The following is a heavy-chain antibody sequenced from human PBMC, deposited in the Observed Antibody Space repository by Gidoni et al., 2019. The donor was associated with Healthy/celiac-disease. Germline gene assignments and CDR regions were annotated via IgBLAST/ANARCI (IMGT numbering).Heavy chain of an antibody. D-gene: IGHD3-22*01. J-gene: IGHJ4*02. CDR1: GYSISSGYY. V-gene: IGHV4-38-2*01. Sequence: QVQLQESGPGLVKPSETLSLTCAVSGYSISSGYYWGWIRQPPGKGLEWIGSIYHSGSTYYNPALKSRVTISVDTSKNQFALKLSSGTAADTAVYYCARAFAPSYDSSGYYRRSFDYWGQGTLVTVSS. CDR3: ARAFAPSYDSSGYYRRSFDY. CDR2: IYHSGST.